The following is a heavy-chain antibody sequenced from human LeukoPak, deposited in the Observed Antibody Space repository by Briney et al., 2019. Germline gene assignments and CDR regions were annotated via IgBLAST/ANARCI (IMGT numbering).Heavy chain of an antibody. D-gene: IGHD1-14*01. V-gene: IGHV4-39*01. CDR1: GGSISSSSYY. CDR3: ARHSRTKPRFFDY. Sequence: PSETLSLTCTVSGGSISSSSYYWGWIRQPPGKGLEWIGNIYYSGSTYYNPSLKSRVTISVDTSKNQLSLKLSSVTAADTAVYYCARHSRTKPRFFDYWGQGTLVTVSS. J-gene: IGHJ4*02. CDR2: IYYSGST.